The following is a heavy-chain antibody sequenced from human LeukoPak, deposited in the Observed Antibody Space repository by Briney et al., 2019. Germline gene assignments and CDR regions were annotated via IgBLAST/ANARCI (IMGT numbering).Heavy chain of an antibody. J-gene: IGHJ4*02. Sequence: PSETLSLTCTVSGVTISSYYWNWIRQPPGKGLEWIGYIHYSGSTKYNPSLKSRVTISVDTSKNQFSLKLSSVTAADTAVYYCARALTWYYFDYWGQGTLVTVSS. CDR2: IHYSGST. CDR3: ARALTWYYFDY. D-gene: IGHD2-21*02. V-gene: IGHV4-59*01. CDR1: GVTISSYY.